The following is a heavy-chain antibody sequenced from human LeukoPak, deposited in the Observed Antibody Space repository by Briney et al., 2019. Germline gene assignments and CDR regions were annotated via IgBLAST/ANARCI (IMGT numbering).Heavy chain of an antibody. D-gene: IGHD3-10*01. CDR1: GFTFSDYY. V-gene: IGHV3-11*01. Sequence: GGSLRLSCAASGFTFSDYYMSWIRQAPGKGLEWDSYISSSGSTIYYADSVKGRFTISRDNAKNSLYLQMNSLRAEDTAVYYCARRTYYYGSGSPGRAFDPWGQGTLVTVSS. CDR3: ARRTYYYGSGSPGRAFDP. J-gene: IGHJ5*02. CDR2: ISSSGSTI.